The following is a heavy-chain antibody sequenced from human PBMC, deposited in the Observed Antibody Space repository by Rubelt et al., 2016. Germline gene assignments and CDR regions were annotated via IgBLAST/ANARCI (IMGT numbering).Heavy chain of an antibody. Sequence: VQPGGSLRLSCAASGFSFSSFWMYWVRQAPGKGLEWVANIKPDGSEKYYVDSVKGRLTISRDNAKNSLFLQMNSLRAEDTAVYYCAKAIKIGAVPAAIGLGMAVWGQGTTVTVSS. CDR2: IKPDGSEK. CDR1: GFSFSSFW. V-gene: IGHV3-7*04. J-gene: IGHJ6*02. CDR3: AKAIKIGAVPAAIGLGMAV. D-gene: IGHD2-2*01.